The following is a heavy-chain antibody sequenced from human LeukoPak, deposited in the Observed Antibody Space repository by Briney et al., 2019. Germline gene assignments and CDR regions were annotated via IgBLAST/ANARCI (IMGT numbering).Heavy chain of an antibody. J-gene: IGHJ6*02. CDR1: GGTFSSYA. CDR3: ARDQSQRPYCSGGSCYLYYYGMDV. V-gene: IGHV1-69*04. D-gene: IGHD2-15*01. CDR2: IIPILGIA. Sequence: ASVKVSCKASGGTFSSYAISWVRQAPGQGLEWMGRIIPILGIANYAQKFQGRVTITADKSTSTAYMELSSLRSEDTAVYYCARDQSQRPYCSGGSCYLYYYGMDVWGQGTTVTVSS.